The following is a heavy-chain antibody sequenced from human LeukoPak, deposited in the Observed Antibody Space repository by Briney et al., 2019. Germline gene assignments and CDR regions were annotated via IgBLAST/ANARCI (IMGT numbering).Heavy chain of an antibody. V-gene: IGHV4-59*08. J-gene: IGHJ6*02. Sequence: SETLSLTCTVSGGSISSYYWSWIRQPPGKGLEWIGYIYYSGSTNYNPSLKSRVTISVDTSKNQFSLKPISVTAADTAVYYCARMGNVYCSGGSCYSDYYYGMDVWGQGTTVTVSS. D-gene: IGHD2-15*01. CDR2: IYYSGST. CDR1: GGSISSYY. CDR3: ARMGNVYCSGGSCYSDYYYGMDV.